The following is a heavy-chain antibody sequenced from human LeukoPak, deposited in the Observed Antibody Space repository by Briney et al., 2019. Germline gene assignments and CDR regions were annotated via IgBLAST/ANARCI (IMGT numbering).Heavy chain of an antibody. J-gene: IGHJ4*02. CDR1: GYTFTGYY. V-gene: IGHV1-2*06. D-gene: IGHD2-8*01. CDR3: ARVYCTNGVCYFGLCY. Sequence: ASVKVSCKASGYTFTGYYMHWVRQAPGQGLEWMGRINPNSGGTNYAQKFQGRVTMTRDTSISTAYMELSRLRSDDTAVYYCARVYCTNGVCYFGLCYWGQGTLVTVSS. CDR2: INPNSGGT.